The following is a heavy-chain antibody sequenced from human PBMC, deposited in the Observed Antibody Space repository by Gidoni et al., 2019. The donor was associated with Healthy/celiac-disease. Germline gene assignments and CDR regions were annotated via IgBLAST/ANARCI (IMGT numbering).Heavy chain of an antibody. CDR1: GYSISSGYY. D-gene: IGHD3-10*01. V-gene: IGHV4-38-2*01. CDR2: IYHSGST. J-gene: IGHJ4*02. Sequence: QVQLQESGPGLVKPSETLSLTCAVSGYSISSGYYWGWIRQPPGKGLEWIGSIYHSGSTYYNPSLKSRVTISVDTSKNQFSLKLSSVTAADTAVYYCALRTYYYGSGSFLFDYWGQGTLVTVSS. CDR3: ALRTYYYGSGSFLFDY.